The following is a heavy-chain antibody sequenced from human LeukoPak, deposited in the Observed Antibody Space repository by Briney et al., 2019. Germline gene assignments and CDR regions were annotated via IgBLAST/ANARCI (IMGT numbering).Heavy chain of an antibody. D-gene: IGHD6-19*01. CDR3: ARLSGSGWYSSAFDY. V-gene: IGHV1-2*06. Sequence: ASVKVSCKASGYTFTGYYMHWVRQAPGQGLEWMGRINPNSGGTNYAQKFQGRVTMTRDTSISTAYMELSRLRSDDTAVYYCARLSGSGWYSSAFDYWGQGTLVTVSS. CDR1: GYTFTGYY. J-gene: IGHJ4*02. CDR2: INPNSGGT.